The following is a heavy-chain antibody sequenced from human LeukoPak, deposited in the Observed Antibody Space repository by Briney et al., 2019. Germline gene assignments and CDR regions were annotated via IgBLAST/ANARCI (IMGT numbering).Heavy chain of an antibody. J-gene: IGHJ4*02. Sequence: GGSLRLSCAASGFTFSSYAMSWVRQAPGKGLEWVSDIGDSGATTYYADSVKGRFTISRDNSKNTLYLQMSSLRAEDTAVYFCASFHYYGSGAYYLSYWGQGTLVTVSS. V-gene: IGHV3-23*01. CDR2: IGDSGATT. D-gene: IGHD3-10*01. CDR3: ASFHYYGSGAYYLSY. CDR1: GFTFSSYA.